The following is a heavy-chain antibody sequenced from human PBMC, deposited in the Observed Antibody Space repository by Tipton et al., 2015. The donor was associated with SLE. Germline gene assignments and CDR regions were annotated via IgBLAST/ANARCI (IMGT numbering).Heavy chain of an antibody. J-gene: IGHJ4*02. V-gene: IGHV3-48*01. D-gene: IGHD5-18*01. Sequence: SLRLSCAASGFTFDDYGMSWVRQAPGKGLEWVSSISSSSSTIYYADSVKGRFTISRDNAKNSLYLQMNSLRAEDTAVYYCAKDLGGGPGYSYGYYWGQGTLVTVSS. CDR1: GFTFDDYG. CDR3: AKDLGGGPGYSYGYY. CDR2: ISSSSSTI.